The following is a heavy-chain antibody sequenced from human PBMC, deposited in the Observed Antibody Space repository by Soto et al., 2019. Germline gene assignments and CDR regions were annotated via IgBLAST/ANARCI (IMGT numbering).Heavy chain of an antibody. D-gene: IGHD6-6*01. CDR1: GDSVSTNSAT. J-gene: IGHJ4*02. Sequence: PSQTLSLTCAISGDSVSTNSATWDWIRQSPSRGLEWLGRTYYRSRWYSDYAGSVKSRITINADTSKNQFSLHLNSVTPQDTAVYYCARGPSPLAYWGRGTVVTVSS. CDR2: TYYRSRWYS. V-gene: IGHV6-1*01. CDR3: ARGPSPLAY.